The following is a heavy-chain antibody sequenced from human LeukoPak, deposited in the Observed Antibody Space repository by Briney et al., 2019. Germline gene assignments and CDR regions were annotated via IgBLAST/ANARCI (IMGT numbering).Heavy chain of an antibody. Sequence: GGSLRLSCAASGFTFTNYAMSWVRQTPGKGLEWVAATVGSCPDTYHADSVKGRFTISRDNSKNTLSLQMNSLRVEDTAIYYCTRSGYRHPYHFDSWGQGTLVTVSS. V-gene: IGHV3-23*01. CDR1: GFTFTNYA. D-gene: IGHD3-22*01. J-gene: IGHJ4*02. CDR3: TRSGYRHPYHFDS. CDR2: TVGSCPDT.